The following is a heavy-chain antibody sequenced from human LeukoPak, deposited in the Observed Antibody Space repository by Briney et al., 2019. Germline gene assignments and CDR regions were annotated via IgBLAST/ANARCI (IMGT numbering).Heavy chain of an antibody. CDR1: GYTFTDYY. J-gene: IGHJ6*02. D-gene: IGHD3-22*01. CDR3: ARDKGYYYDSSAHRGYYGMDV. V-gene: IGHV1-2*02. CDR2: INPDSGGT. Sequence: ASVKVSCTASGYTFTDYYMHWVRQAPGQGLEWMGWINPDSGGTNYAQKFQGRVTMTRDTSISTAYMELSRLRSDDTAVYYCARDKGYYYDSSAHRGYYGMDVWGQGTTVTVSS.